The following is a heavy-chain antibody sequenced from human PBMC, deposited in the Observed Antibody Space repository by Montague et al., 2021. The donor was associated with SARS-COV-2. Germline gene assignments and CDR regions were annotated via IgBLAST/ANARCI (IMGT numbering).Heavy chain of an antibody. Sequence: SETLSLTCTVSGGSVSSSGYYWGWIRQPPGKGLEWIGSIYFSGSSYYNPSLKSRVSISVDTSKNQFSLRLSSVTSADTAVYYCARHRRGGLVLAAPNCFDPWGQGTLVTVSS. CDR3: ARHRRGGLVLAAPNCFDP. CDR2: IYFSGSS. CDR1: GGSVSSSGYY. V-gene: IGHV4-39*01. D-gene: IGHD2-15*01. J-gene: IGHJ5*02.